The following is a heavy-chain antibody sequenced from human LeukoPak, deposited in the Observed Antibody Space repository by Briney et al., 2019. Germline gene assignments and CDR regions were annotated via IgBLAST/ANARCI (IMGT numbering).Heavy chain of an antibody. V-gene: IGHV5-10-1*01. CDR2: IDPSDSYS. Sequence: GASLKISCKGSGYSFTSYWISWVRRMPGKGGEWMGRIDPSDSYSNYSPSFQGNVNISADKSFRTASLQWSSLKASDTAMYYCARQDLGQYCSGGSCYMDYWGQGTLVTVSS. J-gene: IGHJ4*02. D-gene: IGHD2-15*01. CDR3: ARQDLGQYCSGGSCYMDY. CDR1: GYSFTSYW.